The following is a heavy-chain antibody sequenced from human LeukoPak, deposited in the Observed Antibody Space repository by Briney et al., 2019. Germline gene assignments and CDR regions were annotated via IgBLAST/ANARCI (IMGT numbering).Heavy chain of an antibody. CDR2: INHSGST. V-gene: IGHV4-34*01. D-gene: IGHD6-13*01. CDR1: GGSFSSYY. CDR3: ARAPYSSSFFDY. J-gene: IGHJ4*02. Sequence: PSETLSLTCAVYGGSFSSYYWSWIRQPPGKGLEWMGEINHSGSTNYNPSLKSRVTISVDTSKNQFSLKLSSVTAADTAVYYCARAPYSSSFFDYWGQGTLVTVSS.